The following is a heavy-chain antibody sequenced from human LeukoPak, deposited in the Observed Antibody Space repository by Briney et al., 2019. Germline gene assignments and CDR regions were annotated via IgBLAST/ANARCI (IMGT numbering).Heavy chain of an antibody. J-gene: IGHJ4*01. CDR2: ISGDGSVT. V-gene: IGHV3-74*01. CDR3: ARCSSSTGGASYYLDY. D-gene: IGHD6-6*01. CDR1: GFTLRNYW. Sequence: GGSLRLXCTASGFTLRNYWMHWVRQVPGKRLVWVSRISGDGSVTNYADSVQGRFTISRDNAKNTLYLQIDSLRSEDTAVYYCARCSSSTGGASYYLDYWGHGTLVTVSS.